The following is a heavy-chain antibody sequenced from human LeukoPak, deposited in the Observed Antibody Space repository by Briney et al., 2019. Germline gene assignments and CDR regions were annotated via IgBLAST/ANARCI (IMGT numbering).Heavy chain of an antibody. Sequence: GGSLRLSCAASRFTFSSYTMSWVRQAPGKGLEWVSTITTSDGNTYYADSVKGRFTVSRDNSKNTLFLQMNSLRAEDTAVYYCAKDGGLWVSAHWGDSWGRGTLVTVSS. CDR3: AKDGGLWVSAHWGDS. CDR1: RFTFSSYT. J-gene: IGHJ4*02. CDR2: ITTSDGNT. D-gene: IGHD7-27*01. V-gene: IGHV3-23*01.